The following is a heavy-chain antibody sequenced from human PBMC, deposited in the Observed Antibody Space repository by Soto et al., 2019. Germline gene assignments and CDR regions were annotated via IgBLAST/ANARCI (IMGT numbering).Heavy chain of an antibody. V-gene: IGHV1-3*01. Sequence: ASVKVSCKASGYTFTSYAMHWVRQAPGQRLEWMGWINAGNGNTKYSQKFQGRVTITRDTSASTAYMELRSLRSDDTAVYYCARDYGGNSGIDYWGQGTLVTVSS. CDR2: INAGNGNT. CDR3: ARDYGGNSGIDY. CDR1: GYTFTSYA. D-gene: IGHD4-17*01. J-gene: IGHJ4*02.